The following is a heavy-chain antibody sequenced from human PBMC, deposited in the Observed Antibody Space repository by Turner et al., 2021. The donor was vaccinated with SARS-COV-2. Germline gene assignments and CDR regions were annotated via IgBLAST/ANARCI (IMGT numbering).Heavy chain of an antibody. J-gene: IGHJ4*02. Sequence: QVQLVQSGAEVKKPGASVKVSCQASGYTFTDYYTHWGLQAPGQGLEWMGWINPNSGGTSSAQKFQGRVTMTRDTSISTAYMELSRLRSDDTAVYYWATDSYGTLWGQGTLVTVSS. CDR2: INPNSGGT. D-gene: IGHD5-18*01. CDR1: GYTFTDYY. V-gene: IGHV1-2*02. CDR3: ATDSYGTL.